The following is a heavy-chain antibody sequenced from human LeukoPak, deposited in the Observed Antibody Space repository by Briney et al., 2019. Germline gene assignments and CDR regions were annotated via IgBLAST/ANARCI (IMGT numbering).Heavy chain of an antibody. CDR2: ISYDGSNK. J-gene: IGHJ4*02. Sequence: GGSLRLSCAASGFTFSSYGMHWVRQAPGKGLEWVAVISYDGSNKYYADSVKGRFTISRDNSKNTLYLQMNSLRAEDTAVYYCARGIYYFDYWGRGTLVTVSS. CDR1: GFTFSSYG. V-gene: IGHV3-30*03. CDR3: ARGIYYFDY.